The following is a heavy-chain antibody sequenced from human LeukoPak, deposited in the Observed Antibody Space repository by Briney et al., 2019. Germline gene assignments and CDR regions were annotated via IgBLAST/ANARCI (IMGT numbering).Heavy chain of an antibody. Sequence: ASVKVSCKASGYTFGSYYISWVRQAPGQGLEWMGWISGYNGNTNYAQRFQDRITMTVDKSTTTVYMELSSLRSEDTAVYYCARDPASITMIVVAPRYFDYWGQGTLVTVSS. V-gene: IGHV1-18*01. CDR2: ISGYNGNT. D-gene: IGHD3-22*01. CDR1: GYTFGSYY. J-gene: IGHJ4*02. CDR3: ARDPASITMIVVAPRYFDY.